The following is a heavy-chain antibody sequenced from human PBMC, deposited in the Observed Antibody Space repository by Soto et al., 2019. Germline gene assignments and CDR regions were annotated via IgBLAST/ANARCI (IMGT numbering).Heavy chain of an antibody. Sequence: PGESLKISCKGSGYTFTTSWIAWVRQMPGKGLEWMGIIYPSDSDTRYSPSFQGQVTISVDKSISAAHLQWSSLKASDTAMYYCARLYGHSMDVWGKGTTVTVSS. J-gene: IGHJ6*03. CDR2: IYPSDSDT. CDR3: ARLYGHSMDV. CDR1: GYTFTTSW. D-gene: IGHD4-17*01. V-gene: IGHV5-51*01.